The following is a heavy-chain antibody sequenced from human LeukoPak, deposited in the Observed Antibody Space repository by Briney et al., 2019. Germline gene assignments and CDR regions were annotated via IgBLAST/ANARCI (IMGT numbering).Heavy chain of an antibody. V-gene: IGHV3-48*04. CDR3: GRTAWFGELGLDY. CDR2: ISSSRSTI. Sequence: GGSLTLSCAASGFIFNSFGMNWVRQAPGKGLEWVSYISSSRSTIYYAHSVKGRFTFSRDNAKNPLFLQMTSLRAEDTAVYDCGRTAWFGELGLDYWGQGTLVTVSS. J-gene: IGHJ4*02. CDR1: GFIFNSFG. D-gene: IGHD3-10*01.